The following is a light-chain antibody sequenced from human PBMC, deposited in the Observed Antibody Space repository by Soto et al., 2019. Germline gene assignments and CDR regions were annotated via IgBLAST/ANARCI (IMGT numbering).Light chain of an antibody. V-gene: IGKV3-15*01. CDR2: GAS. J-gene: IGKJ2*01. CDR1: QSIGGN. CDR3: QQYNNWPYT. Sequence: EMVMTQSPATQSVSPGERASLSCRASQSIGGNLAWYQQKPGQAPRLLIYGASTRATGVPARFSGSGSRTDFILTISLLQYEDFAIYHCQQYNNWPYTFGQGNKLDI.